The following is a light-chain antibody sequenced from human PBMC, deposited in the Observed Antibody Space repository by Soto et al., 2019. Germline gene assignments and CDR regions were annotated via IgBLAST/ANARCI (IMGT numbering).Light chain of an antibody. CDR2: EVV. CDR3: KSYAGSNTYV. CDR1: NNDIGVYDF. J-gene: IGLJ1*01. V-gene: IGLV2-8*01. Sequence: QSALTQPPSASGSPGQSVTISCTGTNNDIGVYDFVSWYRHHPGKAPRLIIYEVVQRPSGVPDRFSGSKSGNTASLTVSGLQAADEADYFCKSYAGSNTYVFGSGTKVTVL.